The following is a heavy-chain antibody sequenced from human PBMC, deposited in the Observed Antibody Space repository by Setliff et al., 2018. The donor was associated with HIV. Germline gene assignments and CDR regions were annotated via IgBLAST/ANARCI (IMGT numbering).Heavy chain of an antibody. D-gene: IGHD2-2*01. J-gene: IGHJ6*02. CDR1: GYTFTGHY. CDR3: ARNLGPSPSGKYYYYYGMDI. Sequence: ASVKVSCKASGYTFTGHYLHWVRQAPGQGLEWLGWVNPNSGDAIYAQNFQGRVTMTRDTSINAAYMELRGLRSDDTAVYYCARNLGPSPSGKYYYYYGMDIWGQGTTVTVSS. V-gene: IGHV1-2*02. CDR2: VNPNSGDA.